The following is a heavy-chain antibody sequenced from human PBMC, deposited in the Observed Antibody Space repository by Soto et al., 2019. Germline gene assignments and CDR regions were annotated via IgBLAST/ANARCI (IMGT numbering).Heavy chain of an antibody. V-gene: IGHV3-64*01. CDR3: ARDGCSSGVCYVGDH. Sequence: PGGSLRLSCVASGFTFSNYVMHWVRQAPGKGLEYVSAINTNGVTTYYANSVKGRFTFSRDNSKSTLYLQMGSLREEDTAIYYCARDGCSSGVCYVGDHWGQGVLVTVSS. D-gene: IGHD3-22*01. J-gene: IGHJ4*02. CDR1: GFTFSNYV. CDR2: INTNGVTT.